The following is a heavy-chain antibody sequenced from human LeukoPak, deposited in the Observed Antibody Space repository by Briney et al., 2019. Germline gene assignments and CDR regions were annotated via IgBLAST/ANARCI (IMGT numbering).Heavy chain of an antibody. CDR3: ATFHGSGSPFDP. CDR1: GGSISSGGYS. Sequence: SQTLSLTCAVSGGSISSGGYSWSWIRQPPGKGLEWIGYIYHSGSTYYNPSLKSRVTIPVDRSKNQFSLKLSSVTAADTAVYYCATFHGSGSPFDPWGQGTLVTVSS. J-gene: IGHJ5*02. D-gene: IGHD3-10*01. CDR2: IYHSGST. V-gene: IGHV4-30-2*01.